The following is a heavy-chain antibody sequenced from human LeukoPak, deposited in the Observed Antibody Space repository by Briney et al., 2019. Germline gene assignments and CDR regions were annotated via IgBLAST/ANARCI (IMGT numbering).Heavy chain of an antibody. V-gene: IGHV3-74*01. CDR1: GFTFGDYA. CDR3: ASRDY. CDR2: INSDGSNT. D-gene: IGHD5-24*01. J-gene: IGHJ4*02. Sequence: GGSLRLSCTASGFTFGDYALSWFRQAPGKGLVWVSRINSDGSNTNYADSVKGRFTISRDNAKNTLYLQMNSLGADDTAVYYCASRDYWGQGTLVTVSS.